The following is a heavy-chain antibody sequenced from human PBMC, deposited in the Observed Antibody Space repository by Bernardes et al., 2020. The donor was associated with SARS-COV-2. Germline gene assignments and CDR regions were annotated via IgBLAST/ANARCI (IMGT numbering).Heavy chain of an antibody. CDR1: GYSFSLFW. Sequence: GESLKISCKGSGYSFSLFWIVWVRQMPGRGPEWMGTIHPGNSDTRYSPSFQGQVTISADKSLNSAYLQWSSLKASDAAMYYCARLYAPSSTSPFRLHWFDPWGQGTRVTVSS. CDR2: IHPGNSDT. CDR3: ARLYAPSSTSPFRLHWFDP. D-gene: IGHD2-2*01. J-gene: IGHJ5*02. V-gene: IGHV5-51*01.